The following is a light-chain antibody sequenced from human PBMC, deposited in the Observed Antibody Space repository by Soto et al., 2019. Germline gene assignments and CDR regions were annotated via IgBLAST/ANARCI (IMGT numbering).Light chain of an antibody. CDR2: KAS. V-gene: IGKV1-5*03. CDR3: QQYNSYSPIT. Sequence: SQMTQSPSTLSASIGDRVTITCWASQSISSWLAWYQQKPGKAPKLLIYKASSLESGVPSRFSGSGSGTEFTLTISSLQPDDFATYYCQQYNSYSPITFGQGTRLEIK. CDR1: QSISSW. J-gene: IGKJ5*01.